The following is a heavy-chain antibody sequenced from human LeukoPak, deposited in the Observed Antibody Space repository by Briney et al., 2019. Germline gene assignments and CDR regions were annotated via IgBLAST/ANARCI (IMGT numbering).Heavy chain of an antibody. CDR3: AMATLVVAGTGAQNYFDY. D-gene: IGHD2-15*01. CDR2: FDPEDGET. Sequence: ASVKVSCKVSGYTLTELSMHWVRQAPGKGLGWRGGFDPEDGETIYAQKFQGRVTMTEDTSTSTAYMEQSSMRSEDTAVYYCAMATLVVAGTGAQNYFDYWGQGTLVTVSS. CDR1: GYTLTELS. V-gene: IGHV1-24*01. J-gene: IGHJ4*02.